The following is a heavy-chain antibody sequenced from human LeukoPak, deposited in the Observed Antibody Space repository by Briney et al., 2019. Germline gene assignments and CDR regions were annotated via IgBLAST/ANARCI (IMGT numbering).Heavy chain of an antibody. CDR3: ARGIAVAGNWFDP. CDR1: GGPISNGGYY. Sequence: SETLSLTCTVSGGPISNGGYYWSWIRQHPGKGLEWIAYIYYTGSTYYNPSLRSRVTISVDTSKNQFSLKLSSVTDADTAIYYCARGIAVAGNWFDPWGQGTLVTVSS. CDR2: IYYTGST. D-gene: IGHD6-19*01. J-gene: IGHJ5*02. V-gene: IGHV4-31*03.